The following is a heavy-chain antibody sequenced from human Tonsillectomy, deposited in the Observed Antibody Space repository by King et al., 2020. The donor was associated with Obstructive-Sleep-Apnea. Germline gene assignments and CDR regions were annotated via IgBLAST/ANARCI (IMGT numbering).Heavy chain of an antibody. CDR3: ATGIAATWGFDY. D-gene: IGHD2-15*01. CDR1: GGSISSGGYY. CDR2: IYSSGDT. V-gene: IGHV4-31*03. J-gene: IGHJ4*02. Sequence: PLQESGPGLVKPSQTLSLTCSVSGGSISSGGYYWRWIRQHPGKGLEWIGYIYSSGDTYYNPALTSRVSISVDTSKNQFSLKLTSVTAADTAVYYCATGIAATWGFDYWGQGTLVIVSS.